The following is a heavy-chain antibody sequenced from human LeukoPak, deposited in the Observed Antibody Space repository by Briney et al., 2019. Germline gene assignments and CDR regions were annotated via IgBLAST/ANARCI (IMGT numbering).Heavy chain of an antibody. J-gene: IGHJ4*02. CDR1: GFTLSSHS. CDR3: ARGPSGYHNT. Sequence: PGGSLRLSCAASGFTLSSHSMNWVRQAPGKGLEWVASISSSSSYIYYADSVKGRFTISRDNSKNTLYLQMNSLRAEDTAVYYCARGPSGYHNTGGQGTLVTVSS. CDR2: ISSSSSYI. D-gene: IGHD5-12*01. V-gene: IGHV3-21*01.